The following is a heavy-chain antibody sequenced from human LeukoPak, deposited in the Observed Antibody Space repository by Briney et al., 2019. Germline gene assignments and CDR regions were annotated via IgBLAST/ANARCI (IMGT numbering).Heavy chain of an antibody. CDR1: GGSFSGYY. CDR3: ARGLSTPRYYYDSSGYYRTYYYYYIDV. Sequence: PSETLSLTCAVYGGSFSGYYWSWIRQPPGKGLEWIGEINDSRSTNYNPSLKSRVTISVDTSKNQFSLKLSSVTAADTAVYYCARGLSTPRYYYDSSGYYRTYYYYYIDVWGKGTTVTVSS. V-gene: IGHV4-34*01. D-gene: IGHD3-22*01. CDR2: INDSRST. J-gene: IGHJ6*03.